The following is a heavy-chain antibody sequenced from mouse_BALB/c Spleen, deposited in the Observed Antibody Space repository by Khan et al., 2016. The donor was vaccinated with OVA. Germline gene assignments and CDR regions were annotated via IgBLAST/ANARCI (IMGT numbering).Heavy chain of an antibody. CDR3: AIRDYFDY. CDR1: GYTFTDFA. V-gene: IGHV1S137*01. CDR2: ISTHSGNT. Sequence: VQLQQSGPELVRPGVSVKISCKGSGYTFTDFAMHWVKQSHAKSLEWIGVISTHSGNTNSNQKFKGKATMTVDKHSSTDYMEIARLTSEDSAIYYCAIRDYFDYWGQGTTLTVSS. J-gene: IGHJ2*01.